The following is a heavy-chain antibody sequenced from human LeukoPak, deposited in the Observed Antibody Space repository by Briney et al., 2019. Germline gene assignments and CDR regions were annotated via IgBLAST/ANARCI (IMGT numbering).Heavy chain of an antibody. J-gene: IGHJ4*02. CDR1: GYTLTSYG. Sequence: ASVKVSFKSSGYTLTSYGMSWVRPAPGQGLEWMGWISAYNGNTNYAQRLHGRVTMTIDTSTSTAYMELRSLRSDDTAMYYCARADTGMDPVDYWGQGTLVTVSS. V-gene: IGHV1-18*01. CDR3: ARADTGMDPVDY. D-gene: IGHD3/OR15-3a*01. CDR2: ISAYNGNT.